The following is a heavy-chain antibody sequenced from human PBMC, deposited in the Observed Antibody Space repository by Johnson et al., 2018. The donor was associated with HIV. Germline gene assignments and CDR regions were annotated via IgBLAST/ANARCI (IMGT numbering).Heavy chain of an antibody. Sequence: QVQLVESGGGVVQPGRSLRLSCVVSGFTFSNYGMHWVRQAPGKGLEWVAVISYDGSYKYYTDSVRGRFTISRDNSKTTLYLQMSSLRMEDTAVYYCATTGQQQTRRPPRAFDIWGQGTMVTVSS. J-gene: IGHJ3*02. D-gene: IGHD6-13*01. CDR1: GFTFSNYG. CDR2: ISYDGSYK. V-gene: IGHV3-30*03. CDR3: ATTGQQQTRRPPRAFDI.